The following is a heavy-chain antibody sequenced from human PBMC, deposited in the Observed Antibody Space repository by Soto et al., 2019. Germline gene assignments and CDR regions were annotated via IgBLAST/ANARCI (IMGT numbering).Heavy chain of an antibody. Sequence: EVQLLESGGGLVQPGGSLRLSCAASGFTFSAYGMSWVRQAPGKGLEWVSGISDSGDSTSYADSVKGRFTISRDNSKNTLSLQMNSLRAEDTAVYYCGKVWDRGGACYWDHWGQGTLVSVSS. CDR3: GKVWDRGGACYWDH. CDR2: ISDSGDST. D-gene: IGHD2-21*02. CDR1: GFTFSAYG. V-gene: IGHV3-23*01. J-gene: IGHJ4*02.